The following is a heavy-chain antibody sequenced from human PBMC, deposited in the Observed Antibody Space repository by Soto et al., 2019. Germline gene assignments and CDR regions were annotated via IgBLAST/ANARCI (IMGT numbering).Heavy chain of an antibody. CDR3: ARDTYYYGSGSFPPGGYYYYGMDV. D-gene: IGHD3-10*01. CDR1: GFTFSSYA. V-gene: IGHV3-30-3*01. Sequence: ESGGGVVQPGRSLRLSCAASGFTFSSYAMHWVRQAPGKGLEWVAVISYDGSNKYYADSVKGRFTISRDNSKNTLYLQMNSLRAEDTAVYYCARDTYYYGSGSFPPGGYYYYGMDVWGQGTTVTVSS. J-gene: IGHJ6*02. CDR2: ISYDGSNK.